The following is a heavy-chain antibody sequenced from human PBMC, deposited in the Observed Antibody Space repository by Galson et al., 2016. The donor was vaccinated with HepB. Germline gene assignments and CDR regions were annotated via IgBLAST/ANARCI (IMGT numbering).Heavy chain of an antibody. CDR3: ARDPQYQLTNYYYYGMDV. J-gene: IGHJ6*02. CDR1: GFTFSSYG. Sequence: SLRLSCAASGFTFSSYGMHWVRQAPGKGLEWVAIIWYDGSDKYYADSVKGRFTISRDNSKNTLYLQMNSLRAEDTAVYYCARDPQYQLTNYYYYGMDVWGQATTVTV. CDR2: IWYDGSDK. V-gene: IGHV3-33*01. D-gene: IGHD2-2*01.